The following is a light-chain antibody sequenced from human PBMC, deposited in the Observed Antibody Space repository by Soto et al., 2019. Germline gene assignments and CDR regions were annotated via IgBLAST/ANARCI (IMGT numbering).Light chain of an antibody. CDR2: GAS. J-gene: IGKJ3*01. CDR3: QQYGSSPRGFT. CDR1: QSVSSSY. Sequence: EIVLTQSPGTLSLSPGERATLSCRASQSVSSSYLAWYQQKPGQAPRLLIYGASSRATGTPDRFSGSGCGTDFTLTISRLEPEDFAVYYCQQYGSSPRGFTFGPGTRVDIK. V-gene: IGKV3-20*01.